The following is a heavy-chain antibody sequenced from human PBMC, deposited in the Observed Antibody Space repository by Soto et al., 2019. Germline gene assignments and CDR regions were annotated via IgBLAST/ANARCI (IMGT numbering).Heavy chain of an antibody. J-gene: IGHJ3*02. Sequence: GASVKVSCKASGYTFTSYAMHWVRQAPGHRLEWMGWINAGNGNTKYSQKFQGRVTITRDTSASTAYMELSSLRSEDTAVYYCAGDLYSGWAFDIWGQGTMVTVSS. CDR3: AGDLYSGWAFDI. CDR2: INAGNGNT. CDR1: GYTFTSYA. D-gene: IGHD1-26*01. V-gene: IGHV1-3*01.